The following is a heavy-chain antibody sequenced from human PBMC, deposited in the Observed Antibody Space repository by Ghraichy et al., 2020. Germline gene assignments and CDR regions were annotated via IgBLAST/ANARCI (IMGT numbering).Heavy chain of an antibody. V-gene: IGHV3-23*01. J-gene: IGHJ4*02. CDR3: AKDIMTSVTKSIDY. Sequence: GGSLRLSCAASGFTFSNYVMNCVCQASGKGLEWVSGISGSGDSTWYAESAKGRFTISRDNSKNTLYLQMSSLRCENTAVYYCAKDIMTSVTKSIDYWGQGSLVTVTT. D-gene: IGHD4-17*01. CDR1: GFTFSNYV. CDR2: ISGSGDST.